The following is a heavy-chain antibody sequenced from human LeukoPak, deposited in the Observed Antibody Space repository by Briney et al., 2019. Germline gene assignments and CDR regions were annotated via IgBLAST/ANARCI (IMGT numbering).Heavy chain of an antibody. Sequence: SETLSLTCTVSGGSISSSSYYWGWIRQPPGKGLDWIGSDYYRGSTYYNPSLESRVTISVDTSKNQFSLKLSSVTAADTAVYYCARWLLGSGSYGAFDIWGQGTLVTVSS. CDR2: DYYRGST. CDR1: GGSISSSSYY. D-gene: IGHD3-10*01. CDR3: ARWLLGSGSYGAFDI. J-gene: IGHJ3*02. V-gene: IGHV4-39*07.